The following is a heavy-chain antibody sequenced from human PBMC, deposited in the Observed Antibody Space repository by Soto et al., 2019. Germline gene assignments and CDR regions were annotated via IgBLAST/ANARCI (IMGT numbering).Heavy chain of an antibody. J-gene: IGHJ4*02. CDR1: GFTFSSYG. CDR2: IWYDGSDK. Sequence: GGSLRLSCAASGFTFSSYGMHWVRQAPGKGLEWVAVIWYDGSDKYYADFVKGRFTISRDNAKNTVSLQMNSLRAEDTAVYYCARDRHSSSSGYFEYWGQGTLVTVSS. CDR3: ARDRHSSSSGYFEY. V-gene: IGHV3-33*01. D-gene: IGHD6-6*01.